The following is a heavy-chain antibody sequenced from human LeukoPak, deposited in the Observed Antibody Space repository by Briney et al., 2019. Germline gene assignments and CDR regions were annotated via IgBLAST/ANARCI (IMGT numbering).Heavy chain of an antibody. Sequence: GESLKISCKGSGYSFTSYWIGWVRQMPGKGLEWMGIIYPGDSDTRYSPSFQGQVTISADKSISTAYLQWSSLKASDTAMYYCVRTRRRYGSGSSGAFDIWGQGTMVTVSS. CDR1: GYSFTSYW. CDR3: VRTRRRYGSGSSGAFDI. D-gene: IGHD3-10*01. V-gene: IGHV5-51*01. CDR2: IYPGDSDT. J-gene: IGHJ3*02.